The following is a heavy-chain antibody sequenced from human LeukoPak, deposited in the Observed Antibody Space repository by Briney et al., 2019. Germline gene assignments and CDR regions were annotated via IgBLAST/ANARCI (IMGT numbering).Heavy chain of an antibody. V-gene: IGHV4-59*01. Sequence: SETLSLTCTVSGGSISSYYWSWIRQPPGKGLEWTGYIYYSGSTNFNPSLKSRVTISVDTSKNQFSLKLSSVTAADTAVYCCASLPYYYDSSGSFAAFDIWGQGTMVTVSS. CDR1: GGSISSYY. J-gene: IGHJ3*02. D-gene: IGHD3-22*01. CDR2: IYYSGST. CDR3: ASLPYYYDSSGSFAAFDI.